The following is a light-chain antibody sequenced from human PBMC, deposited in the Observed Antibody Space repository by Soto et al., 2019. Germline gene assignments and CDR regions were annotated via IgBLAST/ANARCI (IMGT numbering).Light chain of an antibody. CDR2: NNN. CDR1: STNIGDNT. V-gene: IGLV1-44*01. Sequence: QSVLTQPPSASGTPGQRVTISCSGSSTNIGDNTVNWYQHLPGTAPKLLIFNNNQRPSGVPDRFSGSKSGTSASLAISGLQSEDEAAYYCAAWDDSLNGVVFGGGTQLTVL. CDR3: AAWDDSLNGVV. J-gene: IGLJ2*01.